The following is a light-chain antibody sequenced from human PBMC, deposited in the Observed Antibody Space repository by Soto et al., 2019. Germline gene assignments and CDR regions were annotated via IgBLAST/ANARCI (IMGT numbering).Light chain of an antibody. V-gene: IGKV1-13*02. Sequence: AIQLTQSPSSLSASVGDRVTITCRASQGISSALAWYQHKPGRAPRLLIYDASSLQSGVSSRFSSSESGTDFTLTISSLEPADFATYYCQQFQSYAYTFGGGTKLEIK. CDR2: DAS. CDR3: QQFQSYAYT. J-gene: IGKJ4*01. CDR1: QGISSA.